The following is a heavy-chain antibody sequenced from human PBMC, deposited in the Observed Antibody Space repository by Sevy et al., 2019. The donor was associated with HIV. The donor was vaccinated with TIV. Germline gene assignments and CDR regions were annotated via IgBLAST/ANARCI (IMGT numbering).Heavy chain of an antibody. J-gene: IGHJ3*02. D-gene: IGHD2-15*01. CDR3: ASNPYCSGGSCPTYDAFDI. CDR1: GFTFSSYS. V-gene: IGHV3-21*01. CDR2: ISSSSSYI. Sequence: GESLKISCAASGFTFSSYSMNWVRQAPGKGLEWVSSISSSSSYIYYADSVKGRFTISRDNAKNSLYLQMNSLRAEDTAVYYCASNPYCSGGSCPTYDAFDIWGQGTMVTVSS.